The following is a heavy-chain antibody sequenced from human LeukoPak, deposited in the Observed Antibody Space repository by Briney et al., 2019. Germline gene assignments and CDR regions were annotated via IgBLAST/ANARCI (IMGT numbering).Heavy chain of an antibody. D-gene: IGHD5-12*01. CDR3: ARDREVWLRPRRRYYFHY. CDR2: ISAYNGNA. J-gene: IGHJ4*02. CDR1: GYTFTSYG. V-gene: IGHV1-18*01. Sequence: ASVKVSCKASGYTFTSYGISWVRQAPGQGLEWMGWISAYNGNANYAQKLQGRVTMTTDTSTSTAYMELRSLRSDDTAVYYCARDREVWLRPRRRYYFHYWGQGTLVTVSS.